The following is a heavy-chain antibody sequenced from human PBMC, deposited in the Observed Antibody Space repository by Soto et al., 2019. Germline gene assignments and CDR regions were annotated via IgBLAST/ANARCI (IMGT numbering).Heavy chain of an antibody. Sequence: VASVKVSCKASGYTFTSYGISWVRQAPGQGLEWMGWISAYNGNTNYAQKLQGRVTMTTDTSTSTAYMELRSLRSDDTAVYYCARVPTPDYYDSSGYYYWGQGTLVTVSS. CDR2: ISAYNGNT. D-gene: IGHD3-22*01. CDR1: GYTFTSYG. CDR3: ARVPTPDYYDSSGYYY. V-gene: IGHV1-18*04. J-gene: IGHJ4*02.